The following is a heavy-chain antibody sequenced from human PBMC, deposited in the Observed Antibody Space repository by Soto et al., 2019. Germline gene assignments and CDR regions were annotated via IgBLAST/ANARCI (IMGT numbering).Heavy chain of an antibody. J-gene: IGHJ4*02. CDR2: INPSGGST. CDR3: ARRGGYGIDY. V-gene: IGHV1-46*01. Sequence: QVQLMQSGAEVKKPGASVKVSCKASGYTFTNYFMHWVRQAPRQGLEWMGVINPSGGSTTYAQEFQGRVTMTRDTSTNTVYMELSSLGSEDTALYYCARRGGYGIDYWGQGTLVTVSS. D-gene: IGHD5-18*01. CDR1: GYTFTNYF.